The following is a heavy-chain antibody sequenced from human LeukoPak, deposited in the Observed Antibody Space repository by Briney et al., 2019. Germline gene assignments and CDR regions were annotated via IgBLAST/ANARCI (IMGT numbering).Heavy chain of an antibody. Sequence: GASVKVSCKASGYTFTGYCMHWVRQAPGQGLEWMGWINPNSGGTNYAQKFQGRVTMTRDTSTSTVYMELSSLRSEDTAVYYCARAGRAVADFDPWGQGTLVTVSS. CDR1: GYTFTGYC. J-gene: IGHJ5*02. CDR3: ARAGRAVADFDP. CDR2: INPNSGGT. D-gene: IGHD6-19*01. V-gene: IGHV1-2*02.